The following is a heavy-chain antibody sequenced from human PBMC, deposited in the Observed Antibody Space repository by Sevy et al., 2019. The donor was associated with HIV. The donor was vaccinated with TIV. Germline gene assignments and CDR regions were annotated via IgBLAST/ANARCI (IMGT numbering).Heavy chain of an antibody. CDR2: ITTSGGTI. CDR3: ARDKMGGSFDI. D-gene: IGHD3-16*01. CDR1: GFTFSSYD. J-gene: IGHJ3*02. Sequence: GGSLRLSCAASGFTFSSYDMNWVRQAPGKGLEWVSFITTSGGTIYYADSVKGRFTVTRDSAVNSLYLQMNSLRDEETAVYYGARDKMGGSFDIWGQGTMVTVSS. V-gene: IGHV3-48*02.